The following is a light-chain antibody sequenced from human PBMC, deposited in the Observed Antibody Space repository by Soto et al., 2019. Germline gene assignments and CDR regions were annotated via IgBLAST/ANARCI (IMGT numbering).Light chain of an antibody. CDR3: QQYGNSPLT. CDR2: GAS. V-gene: IGKV3-20*01. Sequence: IVVTQSPGTLSLAPGDRATLSCRASQSVRSTYLAWYQQKPGQAPRLLIYGASSRATGIPDRFSGSGSGTDFNLTISRLEPDDFAVYYCQQYGNSPLTFGGGTKVEI. J-gene: IGKJ4*01. CDR1: QSVRSTY.